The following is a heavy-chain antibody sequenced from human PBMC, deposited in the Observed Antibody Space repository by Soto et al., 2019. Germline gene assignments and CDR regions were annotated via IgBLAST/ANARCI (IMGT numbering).Heavy chain of an antibody. D-gene: IGHD5-12*01. V-gene: IGHV4-34*01. J-gene: IGHJ4*02. CDR2: INHSGST. CDR3: ARGRDIVATATFDY. CDR1: GGSFSGYY. Sequence: PSETLSLTCAVYGGSFSGYYWSWIRQPPGKGLEWIGEINHSGSTNYNTSIKSRVTKSVDTSKNQFSLKLSSVTAADTAVYYCARGRDIVATATFDYWGQGTLVTVSS.